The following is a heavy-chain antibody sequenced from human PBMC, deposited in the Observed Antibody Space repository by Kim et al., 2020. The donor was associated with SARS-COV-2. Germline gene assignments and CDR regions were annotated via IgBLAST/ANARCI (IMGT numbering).Heavy chain of an antibody. CDR3: APLSRASGY. Sequence: GGSLRLSCAASGFTFSSYAMHWVRQAPGKGLEWVAVISYDGSNKYYADSVKGRFTISRDNSKNTLYLQMNSLRAEDTAVYYCAPLSRASGYWGQGTLVTVSS. J-gene: IGHJ4*02. CDR1: GFTFSSYA. V-gene: IGHV3-30-3*01. CDR2: ISYDGSNK.